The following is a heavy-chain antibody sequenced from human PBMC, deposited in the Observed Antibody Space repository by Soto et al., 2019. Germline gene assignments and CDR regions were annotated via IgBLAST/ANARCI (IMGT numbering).Heavy chain of an antibody. Sequence: ASVKVSCKASGYTFTSYGISWVRQAPGQGLEWMGWISAYNGNTNYAQKLQGRVTMTTDTSTSTAYMELRSLRSDDTAVYYCAKRRCSGGSCYSSWFDPWGQGTLVTVSS. J-gene: IGHJ5*02. CDR3: AKRRCSGGSCYSSWFDP. CDR2: ISAYNGNT. D-gene: IGHD2-15*01. V-gene: IGHV1-18*01. CDR1: GYTFTSYG.